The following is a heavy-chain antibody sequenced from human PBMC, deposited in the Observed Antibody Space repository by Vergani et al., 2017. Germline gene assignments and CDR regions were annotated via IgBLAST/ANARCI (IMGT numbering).Heavy chain of an antibody. Sequence: QAQLQQWGAGLLKPSETLSLTCAIYGRSFNDYWWTWIRQPPGKGLEWIGEIRHDGITHYSPSLKSRVTISIDTYTHQFSLNLRSVTAADTAVYYCAREGYCTNGVCFTLFDVWGQGALVTVSS. CDR2: IRHDGIT. V-gene: IGHV4-34*01. CDR3: AREGYCTNGVCFTLFDV. D-gene: IGHD2-8*01. J-gene: IGHJ4*02. CDR1: GRSFNDYW.